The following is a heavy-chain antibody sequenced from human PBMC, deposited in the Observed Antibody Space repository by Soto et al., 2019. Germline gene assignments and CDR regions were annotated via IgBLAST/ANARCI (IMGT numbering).Heavy chain of an antibody. CDR2: IKQDGSEK. V-gene: IGHV3-7*04. CDR3: ASDRPAGGKWFDP. D-gene: IGHD3-16*01. Sequence: EVQLVESGGGLVQPGGSLRLSCAASGFTFSSYWMSWVRQAPGKGLEWVANIKQDGSEKYYVDSVKGRFTISRDNAKNSLYLQMNSLRAEDTAVYYCASDRPAGGKWFDPWVQGTLVTVSS. CDR1: GFTFSSYW. J-gene: IGHJ5*02.